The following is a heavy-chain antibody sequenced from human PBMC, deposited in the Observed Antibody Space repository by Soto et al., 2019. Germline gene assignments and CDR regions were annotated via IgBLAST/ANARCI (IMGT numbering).Heavy chain of an antibody. D-gene: IGHD3-10*01. CDR3: SRRERYYGSPGWFDP. J-gene: IGHJ5*01. V-gene: IGHV4-39*01. CDR2: VYYNENT. CDR1: GASINNFAYY. Sequence: SETLSLTCSVSGASINNFAYYWGWIRQPPGKGLEWIGTVYYNENTYYNPSLRSRVAISVDTAKNQFSLNLRSVTAADTAVYFCSRRERYYGSPGWFDPWGQGTLVTVSS.